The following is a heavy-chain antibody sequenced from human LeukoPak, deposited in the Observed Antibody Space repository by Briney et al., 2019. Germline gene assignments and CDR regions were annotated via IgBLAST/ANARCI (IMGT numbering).Heavy chain of an antibody. CDR3: ARDRSTGFNWFDP. CDR2: VYSSGST. V-gene: IGHV4-4*07. Sequence: PSETLSLTCSVSGGSISSYYWSWIRQPAGKGLEWIGRVYSSGSTDYNPSLKSRVTMSVDTSKNQFSLNLGSVTAADTALYYCARDRSTGFNWFDPWGQGTLVTVSS. D-gene: IGHD6-6*01. J-gene: IGHJ5*02. CDR1: GGSISSYY.